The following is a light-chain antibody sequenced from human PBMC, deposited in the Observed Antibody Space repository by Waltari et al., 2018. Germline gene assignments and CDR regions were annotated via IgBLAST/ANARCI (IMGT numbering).Light chain of an antibody. CDR3: AAWDDSLSGFVL. J-gene: IGLJ2*01. Sequence: QSVLTQPPSVSGTPGQRVTISCSGSSSNIGRNFVYWYQQLPGTAPKLLIYMDNPRPSGVPDRFSGSKSGPSASLAISGLRSEDEGNYYCAAWDDSLSGFVLFGGGTKVTVL. CDR2: MDN. V-gene: IGLV1-47*01. CDR1: SSNIGRNF.